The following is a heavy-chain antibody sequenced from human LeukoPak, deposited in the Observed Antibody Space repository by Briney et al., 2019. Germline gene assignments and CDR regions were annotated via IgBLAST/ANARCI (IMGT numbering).Heavy chain of an antibody. V-gene: IGHV4-34*01. CDR2: INHSGST. CDR3: ARNTYGDYRGYYYYHMDV. Sequence: PSETLSLTCAVYGGSFSGYYWSWIRRPPGKGLEWIGEINHSGSTYYNPSLKSRVTISVDTSKNQFSLKLSSVTAADTAVYYCARNTYGDYRGYYYYHMDVWGKGTTVTVSS. D-gene: IGHD4-17*01. CDR1: GGSFSGYY. J-gene: IGHJ6*03.